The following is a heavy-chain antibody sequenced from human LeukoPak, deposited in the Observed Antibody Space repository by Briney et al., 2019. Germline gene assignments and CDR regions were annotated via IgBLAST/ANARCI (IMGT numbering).Heavy chain of an antibody. CDR2: VDHTGST. V-gene: IGHV4-59*01. CDR3: ARGRVSSSTWYSTYYYYFYMDV. Sequence: SETLSLTCTVSDDSITICYWTWIRQPPGKGLEWIGYVDHTGSTNFNPSLNGRVTISRDTSKNHFSLRLRSVTAADTAVYFCARGRVSSSTWYSTYYYYFYMDVWGKGTTVTVSS. D-gene: IGHD4-11*01. J-gene: IGHJ6*03. CDR1: DDSITICY.